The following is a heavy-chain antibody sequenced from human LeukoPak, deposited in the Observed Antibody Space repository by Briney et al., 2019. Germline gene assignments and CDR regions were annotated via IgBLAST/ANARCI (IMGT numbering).Heavy chain of an antibody. Sequence: GGSLRLSCAASGFTVNNNYMSWVRQAPGKGLEWVAVISYDGSNKYYADSVKGRFTISRDNSKNTLYLQMNSLRAEDTAVYYCAKPPYYYDSSGYYLDYWGQGTLVTVSS. D-gene: IGHD3-22*01. CDR1: GFTVNNNY. CDR3: AKPPYYYDSSGYYLDY. J-gene: IGHJ4*02. CDR2: ISYDGSNK. V-gene: IGHV3-30*18.